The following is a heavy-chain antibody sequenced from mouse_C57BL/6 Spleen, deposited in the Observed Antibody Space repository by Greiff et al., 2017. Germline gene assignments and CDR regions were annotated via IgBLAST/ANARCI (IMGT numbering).Heavy chain of an antibody. J-gene: IGHJ1*03. D-gene: IGHD3-1*01. Sequence: VQLQQSGAELAKPGASVKLSCKASGYTFTSYWMHWVKQRPGQGLEWIGYINPSSGYTKYNQKFKDKAKLTADKSSSTAYMKLSSLTYDDYAVYYCARWGTGFWYFDVWGTGTTVTVSS. CDR2: INPSSGYT. CDR1: GYTFTSYW. V-gene: IGHV1-7*01. CDR3: ARWGTGFWYFDV.